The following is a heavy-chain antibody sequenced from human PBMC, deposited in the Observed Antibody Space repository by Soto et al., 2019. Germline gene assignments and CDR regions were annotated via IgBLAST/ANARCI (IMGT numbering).Heavy chain of an antibody. V-gene: IGHV1-18*01. CDR2: ISAHNGNT. J-gene: IGHJ4*02. Sequence: QVHLVQSGAEVKKPGASVKVSCKGSGYGFTTYGITWVRQAPGQGLEWMAWISAHNGNTNYAQKLQGRVTVTRDTSTSTAYMELRSLRSGDTAVYYCARGRYGDYWGQGDLVTVSS. D-gene: IGHD1-1*01. CDR3: ARGRYGDY. CDR1: GYGFTTYG.